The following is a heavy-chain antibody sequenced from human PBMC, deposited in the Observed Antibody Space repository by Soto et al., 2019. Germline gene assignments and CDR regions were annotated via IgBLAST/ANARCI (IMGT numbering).Heavy chain of an antibody. CDR1: GFTFSSYA. V-gene: IGHV3-23*01. Sequence: GGSLRLSCAASGFTFSSYAMSWVRQAPGKGLEWVSAISGSGGSTYYADSVKGRFTISRDNSKNTLYLQMNSLRAEDTAVYYCAKGDVLRYFDWLLSFDYWGQGTLVPVSP. D-gene: IGHD3-9*01. CDR3: AKGDVLRYFDWLLSFDY. J-gene: IGHJ4*02. CDR2: ISGSGGST.